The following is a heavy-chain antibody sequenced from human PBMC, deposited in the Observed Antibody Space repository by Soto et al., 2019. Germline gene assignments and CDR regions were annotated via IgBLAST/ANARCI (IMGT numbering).Heavy chain of an antibody. CDR1: GYTFTGYY. D-gene: IGHD3-10*01. CDR3: ARALDYYGSEPLVGMDV. CDR2: INPNSGGT. V-gene: IGHV1-2*04. Sequence: ASVKVSCKASGYTFTGYYMHWVRQAPGQGLEWMGWINPNSGGTNYAQKFQGWVTMTRDTSISTAYMELSRLRSDDTAVYYCARALDYYGSEPLVGMDVWGQGTTVTVSS. J-gene: IGHJ6*02.